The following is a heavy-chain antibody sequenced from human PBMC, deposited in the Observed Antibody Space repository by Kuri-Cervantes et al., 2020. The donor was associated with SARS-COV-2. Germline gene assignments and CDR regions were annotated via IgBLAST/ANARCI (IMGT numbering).Heavy chain of an antibody. J-gene: IGHJ4*02. CDR1: GFTFSSYS. D-gene: IGHD1-20*01. V-gene: IGHV3-21*01. Sequence: GESLKISCAASGFTFSSYSMNWVRQAPGKGLEWVSSISSSSYIYYADSVKGRFTISRDNAKNSLYLQLNSLRAEDTAVYYCARDMGNNWNDPFDYWGQGPLVTVSS. CDR2: ISSSSYI. CDR3: ARDMGNNWNDPFDY.